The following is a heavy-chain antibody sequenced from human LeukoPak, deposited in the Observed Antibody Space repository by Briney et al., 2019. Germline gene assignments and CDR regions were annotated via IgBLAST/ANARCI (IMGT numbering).Heavy chain of an antibody. CDR1: GGSISSYY. Sequence: SETLSLTCTVSGGSISSYYWSWIRQPPGKGLEWIGYIYYSGSTYYNPSLRSRVTIFVDTSKNQFSLKLSSVTAADTAVYYCARQYCSSFTCYGILGFYFDYWGQGNLATVSS. V-gene: IGHV4-59*08. CDR2: IYYSGST. CDR3: ARQYCSSFTCYGILGFYFDY. D-gene: IGHD2-2*01. J-gene: IGHJ4*02.